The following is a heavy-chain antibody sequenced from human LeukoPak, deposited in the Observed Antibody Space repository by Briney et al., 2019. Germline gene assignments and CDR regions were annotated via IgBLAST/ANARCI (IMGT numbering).Heavy chain of an antibody. CDR1: GFTFTNYW. V-gene: IGHV3-74*03. J-gene: IGHJ4*02. Sequence: GGSLRLSCVASGFTFTNYWMHWARQAPGKGLVWVSRIGSDGGSTTYADSVKGRFTISRDNAKNTLYLQMTSLRAEDTAVYYCARGGSGNFYYWGQGTLVTVSS. CDR2: IGSDGGST. CDR3: ARGGSGNFYY. D-gene: IGHD1-26*01.